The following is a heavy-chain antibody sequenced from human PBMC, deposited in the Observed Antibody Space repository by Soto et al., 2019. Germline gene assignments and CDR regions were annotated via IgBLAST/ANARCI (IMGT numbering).Heavy chain of an antibody. CDR3: TRHPPVLGYCSGGSCKRNWFDP. D-gene: IGHD2-15*01. CDR2: ISGSGGST. CDR1: GFTFSSYA. V-gene: IGHV3-23*01. Sequence: GGSLRLSCAASGFTFSSYAMSWVRQAPGKGLEWVSAISGSGGSTYYADSVKGRFTISRDNSKNTLYLQMNSLKTEDTAVYYYTRHPPVLGYCSGGSCKRNWFDPWGQGTLVTVSS. J-gene: IGHJ5*02.